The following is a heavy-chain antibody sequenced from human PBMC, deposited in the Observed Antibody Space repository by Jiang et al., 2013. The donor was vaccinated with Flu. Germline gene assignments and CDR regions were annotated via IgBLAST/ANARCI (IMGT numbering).Heavy chain of an antibody. CDR3: ATAYSANNPLLHGNYYYYGMDV. D-gene: IGHD5-12*01. V-gene: IGHV1-58*01. CDR2: IVVASGNA. Sequence: SGAEVKEPGTSVKVSCKTSAFTFRNSAVQWVRQARGQPVEWIGWIVVASGNANYASRFQGRVTLSSEDTSTDTAYMELNSLRFDDTAVYYCATAYSANNPLLHGNYYYYGMDVWGQGTTVTVSS. CDR1: AFTFRNSA. J-gene: IGHJ6*02.